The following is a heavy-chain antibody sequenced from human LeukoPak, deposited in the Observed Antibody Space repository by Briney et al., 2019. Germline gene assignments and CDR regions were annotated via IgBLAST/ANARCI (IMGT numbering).Heavy chain of an antibody. V-gene: IGHV3-74*01. CDR1: GFTFSTYW. D-gene: IGHD5-24*01. J-gene: IGHJ4*02. CDR3: ARMASGVPGY. CDR2: INSDGGST. Sequence: PGGSLRLSCAASGFTFSTYWMHWARQAPGKGLVWVSRINSDGGSTIYADSVKGRFTISRDNAKNTLYLQMNSLRVDDTAVYYCARMASGVPGYWGQGTLVTVSS.